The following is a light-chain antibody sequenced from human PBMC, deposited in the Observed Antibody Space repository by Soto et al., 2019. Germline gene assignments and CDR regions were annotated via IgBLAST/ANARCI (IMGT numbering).Light chain of an antibody. CDR3: QQLNSYPIT. CDR1: QGINTF. V-gene: IGKV1-9*01. J-gene: IGKJ5*01. CDR2: AAS. Sequence: DIQMTQSPATLPASVGDGVTITCLASQGINTFLAWYQQKAGKAPKLLIYAASTLQSGVPSRFSGSGSGTDFTLTISSLQSEDFATYYCQQLNSYPITFGQGTRLEIK.